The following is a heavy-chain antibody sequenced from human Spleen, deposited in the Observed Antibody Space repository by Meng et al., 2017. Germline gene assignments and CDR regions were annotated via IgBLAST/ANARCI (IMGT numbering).Heavy chain of an antibody. CDR1: GGSISSSNW. CDR3: ARSGSWYGLDY. V-gene: IGHV4-4*02. Sequence: SETLSLTCAVSGGSISSSNWWTWVRQPPGKGPEWIGEIDPTGGTHYNPSLKSRVTISLDTSKNHFSLRLSSVTAADTAMYYCARSGSWYGLDYWGQGTLVTVSS. J-gene: IGHJ4*02. CDR2: IDPTGGT. D-gene: IGHD6-13*01.